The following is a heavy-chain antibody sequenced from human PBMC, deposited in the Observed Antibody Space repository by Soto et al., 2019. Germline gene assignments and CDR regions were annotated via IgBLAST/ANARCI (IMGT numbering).Heavy chain of an antibody. J-gene: IGHJ4*02. D-gene: IGHD1-7*01. V-gene: IGHV4-59*01. CDR1: GDSISVYY. CDR3: ARDTHWELETGYYFDY. Sequence: QVQLQESGPKLVEPSETLSLTCTVSGDSISVYYWSWIRQPPGKGLEWIGYIYYSGSTNYNPSLKSRVPISVDTSQNPFSLKLSSVTAADTAVYSCARDTHWELETGYYFDYWRQGSLVTVSS. CDR2: IYYSGST.